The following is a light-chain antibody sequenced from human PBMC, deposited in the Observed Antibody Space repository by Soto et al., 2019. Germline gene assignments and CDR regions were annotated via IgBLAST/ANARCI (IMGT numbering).Light chain of an antibody. CDR2: GAS. V-gene: IGKV3-15*01. Sequence: EIVMTQSPATLSVSPGERATLSCGASQSVSSNLAWYQQKPGQAPRLLIYGASTRATGIPARFSGSGSGTEFTLTISSLQSEDFAVYCCQQYNNWPPANTFGQGTKLEIK. CDR3: QQYNNWPPANT. CDR1: QSVSSN. J-gene: IGKJ2*01.